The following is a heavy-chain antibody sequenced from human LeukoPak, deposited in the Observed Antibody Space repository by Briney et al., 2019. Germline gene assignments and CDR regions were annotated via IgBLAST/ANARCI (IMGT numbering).Heavy chain of an antibody. V-gene: IGHV4-39*01. CDR3: ARRPFYYMDV. Sequence: PGGSLRLSCAVSGFTFSDYYMSWIRQPPGKGLEWIASIYYSGSTYYNPSLKSRVTISVDTSKNQFSLKLSSVTAADTAMYYCARRPFYYMDVWGKGTTVTVSS. J-gene: IGHJ6*03. CDR2: IYYSGST. CDR1: GFTFSDYY.